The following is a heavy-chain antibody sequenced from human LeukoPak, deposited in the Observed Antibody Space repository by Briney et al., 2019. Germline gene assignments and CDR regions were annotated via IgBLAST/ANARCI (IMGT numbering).Heavy chain of an antibody. CDR1: GYTFTSYG. Sequence: GASVKVSCKASGYTFTSYGISWGRQAPGQGLEWMGWISVYNGNTNYAQNLQGRVTMTTDTSTSTDYMELRSLRSDDTAVYYCARVDIVVVTAIRTLDYWGQGTLVTVSS. CDR2: ISVYNGNT. CDR3: ARVDIVVVTAIRTLDY. J-gene: IGHJ4*02. D-gene: IGHD2-21*02. V-gene: IGHV1-18*01.